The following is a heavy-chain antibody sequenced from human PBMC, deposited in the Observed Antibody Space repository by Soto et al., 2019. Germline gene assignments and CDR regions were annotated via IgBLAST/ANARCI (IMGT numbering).Heavy chain of an antibody. CDR3: AKDRLQLYDY. Sequence: GGTLRLSCTASGFSFSSYAMSWVRQAPGKGLEWVSAISGSGGSTYYADSVKGRFTISRDNSKNTLYLQMNSLRAEDTAVYYCAKDRLQLYDYWGQGTLVTVSS. CDR1: GFSFSSYA. D-gene: IGHD6-13*01. V-gene: IGHV3-23*01. J-gene: IGHJ4*02. CDR2: ISGSGGST.